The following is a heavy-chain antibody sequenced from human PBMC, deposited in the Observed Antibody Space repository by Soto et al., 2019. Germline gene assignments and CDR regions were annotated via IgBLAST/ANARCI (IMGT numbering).Heavy chain of an antibody. CDR3: ARHVVRVIMVRRVIGSFDY. J-gene: IGHJ4*02. Sequence: QLQLQESGPGLVKPSETLSLTCTVSGGSISSSSYYWGWIRQPPGKGLEWIGRIYYSGSTYYNPSLKSRVTISVDTSKNQFSLKLRSVTAADTAVYYCARHVVRVIMVRRVIGSFDYWGQGTLVTVSS. V-gene: IGHV4-39*01. D-gene: IGHD3-10*01. CDR2: IYYSGST. CDR1: GGSISSSSYY.